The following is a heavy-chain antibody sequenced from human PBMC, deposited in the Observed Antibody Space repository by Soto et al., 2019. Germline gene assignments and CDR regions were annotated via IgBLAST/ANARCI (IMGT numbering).Heavy chain of an antibody. J-gene: IGHJ6*03. CDR3: TRDDVHCSGGTCYGIPMDV. CDR1: GYTFTSYD. D-gene: IGHD2-15*01. Sequence: RASVKVSCKAAGYTFTSYDINWVRQATRQGLEWMGWMNPNSGNTGYAQKVQGRVTMTRNTSISTAYMEMSSLGAEDTAVYYCTRDDVHCSGGTCYGIPMDVWGKGTTLTVSS. CDR2: MNPNSGNT. V-gene: IGHV1-8*01.